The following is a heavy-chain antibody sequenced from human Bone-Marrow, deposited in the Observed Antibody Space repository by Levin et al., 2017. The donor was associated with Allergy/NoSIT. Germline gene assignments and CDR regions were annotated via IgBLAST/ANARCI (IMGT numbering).Heavy chain of an antibody. CDR3: AIHVDTSVVTAFHI. CDR1: GGSISTDNYY. J-gene: IGHJ3*02. Sequence: LRLSCTVSGGSISTDNYYWSWIRQHPGTGLEWIGYIYYSGNTYYNPSLQSRLTISVDTSKNQFYLNLSSVTAADTAVYYCAIHVDTSVVTAFHIWGQGTLVTVSS. V-gene: IGHV4-31*03. CDR2: IYYSGNT. D-gene: IGHD5-18*01.